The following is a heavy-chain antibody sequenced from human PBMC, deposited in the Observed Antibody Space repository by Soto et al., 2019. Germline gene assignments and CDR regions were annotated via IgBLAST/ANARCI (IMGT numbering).Heavy chain of an antibody. CDR3: ARVGYSGYDYNYYYYMDV. D-gene: IGHD5-12*01. CDR2: ISSSSSTI. CDR1: GFTFSSYS. V-gene: IGHV3-48*01. Sequence: GGSLRLSCAASGFTFSSYSMNWVRQAPGKGLEWVSYISSSSSTIYYADSVKGRFTISRDNAKNSLYLQMNSLRAEDTAVYYCARVGYSGYDYNYYYYMDVWGKGTTVTVSS. J-gene: IGHJ6*03.